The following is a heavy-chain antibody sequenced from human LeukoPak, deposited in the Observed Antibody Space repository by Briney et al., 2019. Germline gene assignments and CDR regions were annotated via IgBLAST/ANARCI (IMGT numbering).Heavy chain of an antibody. V-gene: IGHV3-23*01. Sequence: GGSLRLSCAASGFTFSTYFMSWVRQAPGAGLEWVSSNSGSGGSTYYADSVKGRFTISRDSSKNTVYLEMNSLRAEDTAVYYSAKPYYYDNTGYVFDCWGQGTLVTISS. D-gene: IGHD3-22*01. CDR1: GFTFSTYF. CDR3: AKPYYYDNTGYVFDC. CDR2: NSGSGGST. J-gene: IGHJ4*02.